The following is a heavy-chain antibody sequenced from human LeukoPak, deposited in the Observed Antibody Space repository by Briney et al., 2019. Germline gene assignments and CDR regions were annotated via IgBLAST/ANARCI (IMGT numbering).Heavy chain of an antibody. CDR3: AKSRGSGSYFLDYFDY. CDR2: ISGSGGST. Sequence: GGSLRLSCAASGFTFSSYAMSWVRQAPGKGLEWVSAISGSGGSTYYADSVKGRFTISRDNSKNTLYPQMNSLRAEDTAVYYCAKSRGSGSYFLDYFDYWGQGTLVTVSS. CDR1: GFTFSSYA. J-gene: IGHJ4*02. V-gene: IGHV3-23*01. D-gene: IGHD3-10*01.